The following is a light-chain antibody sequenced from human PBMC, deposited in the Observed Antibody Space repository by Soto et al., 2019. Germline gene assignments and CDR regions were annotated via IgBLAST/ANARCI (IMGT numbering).Light chain of an antibody. J-gene: IGKJ1*01. CDR1: QDISNY. V-gene: IGKV1-5*03. Sequence: DIQVTQSPPTLSASVGDRVTITCQASQDISNYLNWYQQKPGKAPKLLIYKASTLKSGVPSRFSGSGSGTEFTLTISSLQPDDFATYYCQQYNRYWTFGQGTKVDIK. CDR2: KAS. CDR3: QQYNRYWT.